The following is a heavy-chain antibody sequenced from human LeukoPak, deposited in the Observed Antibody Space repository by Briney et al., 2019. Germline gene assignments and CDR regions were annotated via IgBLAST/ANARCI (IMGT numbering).Heavy chain of an antibody. CDR3: ARQKLDYDILTGQTLYYFDY. CDR2: IYYSGST. D-gene: IGHD3-9*01. Sequence: SGTLSLTCAVSGGSISSSNWWSWVRQPPGKGLEWIGYIYYSGSTNYNPSLKSRVTISVDTSKNQFSLKLSSVTAADTAVYYCARQKLDYDILTGQTLYYFDYWGQGTLVTVSS. CDR1: GGSISSSNW. V-gene: IGHV4-4*02. J-gene: IGHJ4*02.